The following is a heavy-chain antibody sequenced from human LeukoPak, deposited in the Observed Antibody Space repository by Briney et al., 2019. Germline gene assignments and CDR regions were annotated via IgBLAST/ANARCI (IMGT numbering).Heavy chain of an antibody. V-gene: IGHV3-23*01. CDR2: ISGSGGST. CDR3: ARGWAVAGNPNWFDP. J-gene: IGHJ5*02. D-gene: IGHD6-19*01. Sequence: GGSLRLSCAASGFTFSSYAMSWVRQAPGKGLEWDSAISGSGGSTYYADSVKGRFTISRDNSKNTLYLQMNSLRAEDTAVYYCARGWAVAGNPNWFDPWGQGTLVTVSS. CDR1: GFTFSSYA.